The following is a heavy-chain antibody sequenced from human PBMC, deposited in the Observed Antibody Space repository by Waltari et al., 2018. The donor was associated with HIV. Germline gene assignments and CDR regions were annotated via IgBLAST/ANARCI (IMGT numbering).Heavy chain of an antibody. CDR3: TSEEDYGSGSHFDY. D-gene: IGHD3-10*01. J-gene: IGHJ4*02. V-gene: IGHV3-15*01. Sequence: EVKLVESGGDFLKPGGCLRLSCAAYGLPLHSVWMSWVRQAPGKGLEWVGRIKTKGDGGATDYAAAVKGRFTISRDDSKNTVYLQMNSLKIEDTAVYYCTSEEDYGSGSHFDYWGQGTLVTVSS. CDR2: IKTKGDGGAT. CDR1: GLPLHSVW.